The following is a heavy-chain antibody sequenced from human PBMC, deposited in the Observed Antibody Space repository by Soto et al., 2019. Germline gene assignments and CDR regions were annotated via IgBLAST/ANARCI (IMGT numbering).Heavy chain of an antibody. CDR1: GYTFTSYA. D-gene: IGHD2-21*02. J-gene: IGHJ4*02. CDR3: AISMVVVTALDY. Sequence: QVQLVQSGAEVKKPGASVKVSCKASGYTFTSYAMHWVRQAPGQRLEWMGWINAGNGNTKYSQKFQGRVTITRDTSASTAYMELSSLRSEDTAVYYCAISMVVVTALDYWGQGTLVTVAS. V-gene: IGHV1-3*01. CDR2: INAGNGNT.